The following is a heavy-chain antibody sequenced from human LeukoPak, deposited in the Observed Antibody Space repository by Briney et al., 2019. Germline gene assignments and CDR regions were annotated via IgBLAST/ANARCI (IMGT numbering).Heavy chain of an antibody. CDR1: GFTVSSNY. CDR3: ARHFYDDYHYFDY. V-gene: IGHV3-66*04. J-gene: IGHJ4*02. Sequence: GGSLRLSCAASGFTVSSNYMSWVRQAPGKGLERVSVIYSGGSTYYADSVKGRFTISRDNSKNTLYLQMNSLRAEDTAVYYCARHFYDDYHYFDYWGQGTLVTVSS. D-gene: IGHD4-17*01. CDR2: IYSGGST.